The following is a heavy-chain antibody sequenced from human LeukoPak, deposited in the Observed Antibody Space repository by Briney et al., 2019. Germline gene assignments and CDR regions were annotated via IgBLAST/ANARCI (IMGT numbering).Heavy chain of an antibody. D-gene: IGHD2-21*01. CDR1: GFTVSSNY. J-gene: IGHJ6*03. Sequence: PGGSLRLSCAASGFTVSSNYMSWVRQAPGKGLEWVSVIYSGGSTYYADSVKGRFTISRDNSKNTLYLQMNSLRAEDTAVYYCASVTGALWFYYYMDVWGKGTTVTVSS. V-gene: IGHV3-53*01. CDR2: IYSGGST. CDR3: ASVTGALWFYYYMDV.